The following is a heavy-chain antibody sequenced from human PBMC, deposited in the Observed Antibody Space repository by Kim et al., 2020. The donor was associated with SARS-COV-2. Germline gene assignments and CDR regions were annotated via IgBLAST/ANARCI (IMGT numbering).Heavy chain of an antibody. Sequence: SVKVSCKASGGTFSSYAISLVRQAPGQGLEWMGRIIPILGIANYAQKSQGRVTITADKSTSTAYMELSSLSSEDTAVYYCARFSYSSSRRYFDYWGQGTLVTVSS. J-gene: IGHJ4*02. V-gene: IGHV1-69*04. CDR1: GGTFSSYA. D-gene: IGHD6-13*01. CDR3: ARFSYSSSRRYFDY. CDR2: IIPILGIA.